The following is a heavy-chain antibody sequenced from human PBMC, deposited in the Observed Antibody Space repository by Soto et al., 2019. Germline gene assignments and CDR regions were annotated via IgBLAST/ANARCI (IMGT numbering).Heavy chain of an antibody. CDR2: ISYDGSNK. CDR3: AKVRQLGDYYYYGMDV. J-gene: IGHJ6*02. D-gene: IGHD6-6*01. Sequence: QVQLVESGGGVVQPGRSLRLSCAASGFTFSSYAMHWVRQAPGKGLEWVAVISYDGSNKYYADSVKGRFTISRDNSKNTLYLQMNSLRAEDTAVYYCAKVRQLGDYYYYGMDVWGQGTTVTVSS. CDR1: GFTFSSYA. V-gene: IGHV3-30-3*01.